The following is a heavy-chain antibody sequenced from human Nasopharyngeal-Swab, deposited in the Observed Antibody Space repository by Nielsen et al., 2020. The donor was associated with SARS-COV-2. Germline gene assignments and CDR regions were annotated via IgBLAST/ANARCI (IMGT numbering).Heavy chain of an antibody. J-gene: IGHJ4*02. V-gene: IGHV1-18*01. CDR1: GYSFRCYG. D-gene: IGHD5-18*01. CDR3: ARDVEEWLVVPSLSFDH. Sequence: SVKVSCKASGYSFRCYGINWVRQAPGQGLEWMGWISIYNGDTNYAEKFKGRVSMTTNTSTTTAFMELTSLRYDDTAVYYCARDVEEWLVVPSLSFDHWGQGTLVTVSS. CDR2: ISIYNGDT.